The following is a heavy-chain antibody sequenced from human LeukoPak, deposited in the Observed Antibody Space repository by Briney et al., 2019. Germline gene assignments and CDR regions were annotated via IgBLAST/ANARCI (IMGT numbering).Heavy chain of an antibody. V-gene: IGHV3-23*01. CDR3: AKSTGGAIFYIDY. Sequence: GGSLRLSCVASGFTFSSYWMHWVRQAPGKGLEWVSGISSSGDLTYYADSVKGRFTISRDNSKNTLYLQMDGLRAEDTAVYYCAKSTGGAIFYIDYWGQGTLVTVSS. CDR1: GFTFSSYW. J-gene: IGHJ4*02. D-gene: IGHD2-8*02. CDR2: ISSSGDLT.